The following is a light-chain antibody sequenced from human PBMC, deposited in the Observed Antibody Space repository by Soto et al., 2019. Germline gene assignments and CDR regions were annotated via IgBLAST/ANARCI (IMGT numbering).Light chain of an antibody. Sequence: AIRMTQSPSSFSASTGDRVTITCRASQGISSYLAWYQQKPGKAPKLLIYAASTLQSGVPSRFSGSGSGTDFPLIISRLQSEDVATYYCQQYYSYPPTFGQGTKVEIK. CDR3: QQYYSYPPT. CDR2: AAS. J-gene: IGKJ1*01. V-gene: IGKV1-8*01. CDR1: QGISSY.